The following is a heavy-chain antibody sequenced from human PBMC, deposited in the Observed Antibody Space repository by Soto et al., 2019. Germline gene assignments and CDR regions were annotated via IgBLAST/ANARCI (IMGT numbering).Heavy chain of an antibody. CDR3: TKGGIPRRYNIPKVDFDY. J-gene: IGHJ4*02. D-gene: IGHD1-1*01. V-gene: IGHV3-23*01. CDR1: GFIFSNYA. CDR2: ISGSGATT. Sequence: PGGSLRLSCAASGFIFSNYAMSWVRQAPGRGLEWVSAISGSGATTYYPDSVKGRFTISRDNSKNTLYLQMNNLRADDTAVYYCTKGGIPRRYNIPKVDFDYWGQGSLVTRLL.